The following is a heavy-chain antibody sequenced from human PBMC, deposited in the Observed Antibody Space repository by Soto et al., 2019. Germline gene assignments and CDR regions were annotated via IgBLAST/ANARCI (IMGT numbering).Heavy chain of an antibody. CDR2: IYYSGST. V-gene: IGHV4-39*01. CDR3: ARRNGVVNHAFDI. Sequence: SETLSLTCTVSGGSTSSSSYYWGWIRQPPGKGLEWIGSIYYSGSTYYNPSLKSRVTISVDTSKNQFSLKLSSVTAADTAVYYCARRNGVVNHAFDIWGQGTMVTVSS. CDR1: GGSTSSSSYY. D-gene: IGHD2-21*01. J-gene: IGHJ3*02.